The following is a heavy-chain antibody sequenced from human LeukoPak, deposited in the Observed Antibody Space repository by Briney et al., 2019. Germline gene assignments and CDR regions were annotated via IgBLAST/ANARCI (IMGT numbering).Heavy chain of an antibody. CDR1: GGSISSYY. Sequence: SETLSLTCTVSGGSISSYYWSWIRQPPGKGLEWIGYIYYSGSTNYNPSLKSRVTISVDTSKNQFSPKLSSVTAADTAVYYCARAIEVSWFDPWGQGTLVTVSS. V-gene: IGHV4-59*01. CDR3: ARAIEVSWFDP. CDR2: IYYSGST. D-gene: IGHD3-22*01. J-gene: IGHJ5*02.